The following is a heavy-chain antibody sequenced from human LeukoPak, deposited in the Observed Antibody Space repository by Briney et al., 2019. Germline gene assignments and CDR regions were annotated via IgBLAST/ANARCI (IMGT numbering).Heavy chain of an antibody. CDR1: GYTFSSYD. J-gene: IGHJ4*02. D-gene: IGHD3-10*01. V-gene: IGHV1-3*01. Sequence: ASVKVSCKASGYTFSSYDMHWVRQAPGQRLEWMGWINAGNGSTKYSQKFQGRVTFTRGTSASTDYMELSSLRSEDTAVYYCARAQLGSNRPGDYWGQGTLVTVSS. CDR3: ARAQLGSNRPGDY. CDR2: INAGNGST.